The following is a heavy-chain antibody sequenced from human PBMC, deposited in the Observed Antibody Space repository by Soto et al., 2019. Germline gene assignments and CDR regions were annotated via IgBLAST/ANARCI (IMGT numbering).Heavy chain of an antibody. CDR2: ISYSGST. Sequence: PSETLSLTCTVSGGSISSGDFYWSWIRQPPGRGLEWIAYISYSGSTYYKTSLKSRVTISVDTSKNQFSLKLSSVTAADTAVYYCARGGPTGGSYKYNLFGPWGQGTLVTVSS. V-gene: IGHV4-30-4*01. CDR3: ARGGPTGGSYKYNLFGP. CDR1: GGSISSGDFY. J-gene: IGHJ5*02. D-gene: IGHD2-15*01.